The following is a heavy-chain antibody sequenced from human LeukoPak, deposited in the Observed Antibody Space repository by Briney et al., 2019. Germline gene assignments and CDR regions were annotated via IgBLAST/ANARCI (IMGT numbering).Heavy chain of an antibody. D-gene: IGHD3-22*01. J-gene: IGHJ4*02. CDR2: ISSSGSTI. Sequence: PGGSLRLSCAASGFTFSSYGMHWVRQAPGKGLEWVSYISSSGSTIYYVDSVKGRFTISRDNAKNSLYLQVNSLRAEDTAVYYCARGQLYYDSSGFDYWGQGTLVTVSS. CDR1: GFTFSSYG. CDR3: ARGQLYYDSSGFDY. V-gene: IGHV3-48*03.